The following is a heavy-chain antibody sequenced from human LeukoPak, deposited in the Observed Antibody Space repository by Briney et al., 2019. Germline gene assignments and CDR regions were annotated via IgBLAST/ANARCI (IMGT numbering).Heavy chain of an antibody. CDR3: AKSLEWLLSGPYDV. CDR2: ISGSGGST. Sequence: GGSLRLSCAASGFTFSSYAVSWVRQAPGKGLEWVSAISGSGGSTYYADSVKGRFTISRDNSKNTLYLQMNSLRAEDTAVYYCAKSLEWLLSGPYDVWGQGTTVTVSS. J-gene: IGHJ6*02. D-gene: IGHD3-3*01. V-gene: IGHV3-23*01. CDR1: GFTFSSYA.